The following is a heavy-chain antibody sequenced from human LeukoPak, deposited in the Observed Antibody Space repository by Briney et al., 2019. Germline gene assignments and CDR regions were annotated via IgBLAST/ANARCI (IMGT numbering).Heavy chain of an antibody. D-gene: IGHD2-2*02. CDR1: GFTVSSKY. V-gene: IGHV3-23*01. Sequence: GGSLRLSCAASGFTVSSKYMSWVRQAPGKGLEWVSAISGSGGSTYYADSVKGRFTISRDNSKNTLYLQMNSLRAEDTAVYYCAKEPVVPAAIPCYFDYWGQGTLVTVSS. J-gene: IGHJ4*02. CDR2: ISGSGGST. CDR3: AKEPVVPAAIPCYFDY.